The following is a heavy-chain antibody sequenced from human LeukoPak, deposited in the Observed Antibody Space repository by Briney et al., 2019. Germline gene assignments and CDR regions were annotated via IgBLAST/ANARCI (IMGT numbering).Heavy chain of an antibody. CDR2: INPSGGST. J-gene: IGHJ3*02. Sequence: ASVKVSCKASGGTFSSYAISWVRQAPGQGLEWMGIINPSGGSTSYAQKFQGRVTMTRDTSTSTVYMELSSLRSEDTAVYYCARDLELRYCSSTSCPKSDAFDIWGQGTMVTVSS. V-gene: IGHV1-46*01. CDR3: ARDLELRYCSSTSCPKSDAFDI. D-gene: IGHD2-2*01. CDR1: GGTFSSYA.